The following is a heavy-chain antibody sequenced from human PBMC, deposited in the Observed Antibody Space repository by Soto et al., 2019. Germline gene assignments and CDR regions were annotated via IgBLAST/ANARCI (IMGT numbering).Heavy chain of an antibody. CDR2: IRFDGSNI. D-gene: IGHD2-15*01. J-gene: IGHJ4*02. V-gene: IGHV3-33*01. CDR1: GSIFRGYG. Sequence: QVQLVESGGGVVQPGRSLRLSCAASGSIFRGYGMHWVRQAPGKGLEWVAVIRFDGSNINYADSVMGRFTISRDNSKKCLYLEMNSVIVEDTAVYYCARDVVGGIPIWVYLDYWGQGTLVTVSS. CDR3: ARDVVGGIPIWVYLDY.